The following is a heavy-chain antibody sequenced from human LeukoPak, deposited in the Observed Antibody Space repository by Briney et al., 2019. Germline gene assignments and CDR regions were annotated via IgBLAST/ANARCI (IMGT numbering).Heavy chain of an antibody. D-gene: IGHD3-3*01. J-gene: IGHJ4*02. CDR2: SGSGGST. Sequence: PGGSLRLSCAASGFTFSSYAMSWVRQAPGKGLEWVSASGSGGSTYYADSGKGRYTISRDNSKSTLYLQMNRLRAEDTAVYYCARDFWSCYYPNYWGQGTLVTVSS. CDR3: ARDFWSCYYPNY. CDR1: GFTFSSYA. V-gene: IGHV3-23*01.